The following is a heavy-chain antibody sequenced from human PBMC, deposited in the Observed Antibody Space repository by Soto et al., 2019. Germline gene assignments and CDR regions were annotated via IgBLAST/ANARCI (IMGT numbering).Heavy chain of an antibody. CDR1: GFTFSSYW. V-gene: IGHV3-74*01. D-gene: IGHD6-25*01. CDR2: INSDGSST. CDR3: ARGGNGYNIPYYYYYMDV. Sequence: GGSLRLSCAASGFTFSSYWMHWVRQAPGKGLVWVSRINSDGSSTSYADSVKGRFTISRDNAKNTLYLQMNSLRAEDTAVYYCARGGNGYNIPYYYYYMDVWGKGTTVTVSS. J-gene: IGHJ6*03.